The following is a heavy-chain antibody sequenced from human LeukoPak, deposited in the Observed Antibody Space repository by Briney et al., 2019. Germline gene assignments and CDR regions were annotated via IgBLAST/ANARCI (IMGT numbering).Heavy chain of an antibody. D-gene: IGHD3-9*01. CDR2: ISAYNGNT. CDR3: ARNYDILTGQYYFDY. V-gene: IGHV1-18*01. J-gene: IGHJ4*02. Sequence: EWMGWISAYNGNTNYAQKLQGRVTMTTDTSTSTAYMELRSLRSDDTAVYYCARNYDILTGQYYFDYWGQGTLVTVSS.